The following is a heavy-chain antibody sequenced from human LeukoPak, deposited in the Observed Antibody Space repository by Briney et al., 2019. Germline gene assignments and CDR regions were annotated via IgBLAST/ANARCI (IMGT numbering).Heavy chain of an antibody. V-gene: IGHV4-39*01. CDR2: ISYSGTT. Sequence: SETLSLTCTVSSASISSSPYFWGWIRQSPGKGLVWIGSISYSGTTYYNPSLKSRVTISVDTSKNQFSLKLTSVTAADTAVYYCAANSADYNTLGSSYKVWGQGTLVTVSS. CDR1: SASISSSPYF. CDR3: AANSADYNTLGSSYKV. D-gene: IGHD3-10*01. J-gene: IGHJ4*02.